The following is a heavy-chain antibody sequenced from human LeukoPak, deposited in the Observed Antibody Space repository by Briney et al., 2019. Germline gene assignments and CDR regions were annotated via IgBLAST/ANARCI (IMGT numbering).Heavy chain of an antibody. CDR1: GFTFSSYS. D-gene: IGHD3-3*01. V-gene: IGHV3-21*01. J-gene: IGHJ4*02. CDR3: ARGTPVLRFLEWLNYFDY. CDR2: ISSSSSYI. Sequence: GGSLRLSCAASGFTFSSYSMNWVRQAPGKGLEWFSSISSSSSYIYYADSVKGRFTISRDNAKNSLYLQMNSLRAEDTAVYYCARGTPVLRFLEWLNYFDYWGQGTLVTVSS.